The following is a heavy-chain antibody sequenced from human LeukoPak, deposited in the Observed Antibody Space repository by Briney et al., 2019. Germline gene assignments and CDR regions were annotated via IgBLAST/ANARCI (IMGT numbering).Heavy chain of an antibody. J-gene: IGHJ4*02. CDR1: GGSISSYY. D-gene: IGHD3-10*01. Sequence: SETLSLTCTVSGGSISSYYWSWIRQPPGKGLEWIGYIYTSGSTNYNPSLKSRVTISVDTSKNQFSLKLSSVTAADTAVYYCARHVQNYYGSGRYYNWLFDYWGQGTLVTVSS. CDR2: IYTSGST. V-gene: IGHV4-4*09. CDR3: ARHVQNYYGSGRYYNWLFDY.